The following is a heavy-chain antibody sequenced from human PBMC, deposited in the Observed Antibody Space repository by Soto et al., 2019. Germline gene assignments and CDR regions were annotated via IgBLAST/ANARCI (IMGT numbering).Heavy chain of an antibody. D-gene: IGHD6-13*01. CDR2: ISYDGST. V-gene: IGHV3-30*14. Sequence: GGSLRLSCAASGFTFSRYAMHWVRQAPDKGLEWVTVISYDGSTYYADSVKGRFTISRDNSKNTLYLQMNSLRTEDTTENYCARVGIDYSSSWYYFDFWGQGTLVTVSS. J-gene: IGHJ4*02. CDR1: GFTFSRYA. CDR3: ARVGIDYSSSWYYFDF.